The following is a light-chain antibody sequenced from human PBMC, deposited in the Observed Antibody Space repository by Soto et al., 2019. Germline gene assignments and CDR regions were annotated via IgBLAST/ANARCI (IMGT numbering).Light chain of an antibody. V-gene: IGKV3-15*01. Sequence: EIVMTQSPATLSVSPGERATLSCRASQSVSSNLAWYQQKPGQAPRLLIYGASTRATGIPARFSGSGSGPEFTLTISSLQSEDVAVYYCQQDNNWPPYTFGQGTKLEIK. CDR2: GAS. J-gene: IGKJ2*01. CDR3: QQDNNWPPYT. CDR1: QSVSSN.